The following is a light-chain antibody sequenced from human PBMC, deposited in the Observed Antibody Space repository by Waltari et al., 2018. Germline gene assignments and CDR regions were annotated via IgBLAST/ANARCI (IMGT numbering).Light chain of an antibody. CDR1: MSTFWAVYD. CDR2: GNT. Sequence: QSVLTQPSSLSGAAGQKVPIPRTGRMSTFWAVYDFSWYQQFPGTAPKLLIFGNTNRPSGVPGRFSGSRSGTSASLTIDGLHSDDEAVYYCQSYDSSLSASVFGGGTTLTVL. J-gene: IGLJ3*02. V-gene: IGLV1-40*01. CDR3: QSYDSSLSASV.